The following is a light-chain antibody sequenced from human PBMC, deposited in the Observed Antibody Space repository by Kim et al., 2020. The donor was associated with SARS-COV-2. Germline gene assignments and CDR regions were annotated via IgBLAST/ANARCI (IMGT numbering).Light chain of an antibody. Sequence: ASVGDRVTITCQASQDIGRSLNWYQQTPGKAPKLLIYDASSLETGVPSRFSASGSGTHFTFTVTSLQPEDFATYYCHQYNNLPLTFGGGTKVDIK. CDR1: QDIGRS. CDR2: DAS. V-gene: IGKV1-33*01. CDR3: HQYNNLPLT. J-gene: IGKJ4*01.